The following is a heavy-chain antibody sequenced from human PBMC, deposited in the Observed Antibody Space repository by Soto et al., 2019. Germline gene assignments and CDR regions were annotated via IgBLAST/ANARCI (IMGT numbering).Heavy chain of an antibody. J-gene: IGHJ5*02. CDR1: GYTFTRYA. CDR2: INAGNGNT. Sequence: ASVKVSCKGSGYTFTRYAMHWVRQAPGQRLEWMGWINAGNGNTKYSQKFQGRVTITRDTSASTAYMKLSSLRSEDTAVYYCARDRTQTGTRVGPNWFDPWGQGTQVTVSS. D-gene: IGHD1-7*01. V-gene: IGHV1-3*01. CDR3: ARDRTQTGTRVGPNWFDP.